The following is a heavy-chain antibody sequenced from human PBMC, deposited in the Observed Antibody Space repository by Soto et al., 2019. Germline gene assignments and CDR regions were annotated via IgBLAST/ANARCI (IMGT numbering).Heavy chain of an antibody. D-gene: IGHD7-27*01. J-gene: IGHJ4*02. V-gene: IGHV3-53*02. CDR2: IYSGGST. CDR1: GFTVSNNY. Sequence: EVQLVETGGGLIQPGGSLRLSCAASGFTVSNNYMSWVRQAPGKGLEWVSLIYSGGSTFYADSVKGRFTISRDNSKNTLFLQMISLRAEDTAVYFCATWASLDYWGPGTLVNVSS. CDR3: ATWASLDY.